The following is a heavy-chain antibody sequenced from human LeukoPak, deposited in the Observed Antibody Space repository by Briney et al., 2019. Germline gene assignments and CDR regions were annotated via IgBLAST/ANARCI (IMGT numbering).Heavy chain of an antibody. J-gene: IGHJ4*02. Sequence: ASVKVSCKVSGYTLTELSMHWVRQATGQGLEWMGWMNPNSGNTGFAQKFQGRVTMTRNTSITTAYMELSSLRSEDTAVYYCARVNTKTELDYWGQGIPVTVSS. CDR1: GYTLTELS. V-gene: IGHV1-8*01. D-gene: IGHD1-1*01. CDR3: ARVNTKTELDY. CDR2: MNPNSGNT.